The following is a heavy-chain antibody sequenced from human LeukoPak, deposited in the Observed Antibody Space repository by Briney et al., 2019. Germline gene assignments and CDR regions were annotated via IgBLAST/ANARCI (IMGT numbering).Heavy chain of an antibody. CDR2: IKASSGST. CDR1: GFTFSNYA. J-gene: IGHJ4*02. D-gene: IGHD5-12*01. CDR3: AKGGYDYVEVAYFDH. Sequence: GGSLTLSCAASGFTFSNYARNWVRQAAGKGLEWVSTIKASSGSTFYADSVKGRFTISKATSKNTLYLHMSSLRADDTAVYYCAKGGYDYVEVAYFDHWGQGTLVTVSS. V-gene: IGHV3-23*01.